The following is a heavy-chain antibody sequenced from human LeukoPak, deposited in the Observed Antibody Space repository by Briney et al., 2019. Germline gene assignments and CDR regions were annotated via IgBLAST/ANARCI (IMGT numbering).Heavy chain of an antibody. V-gene: IGHV1-18*01. Sequence: ASVKVSCKASGYTFTSYGISWVRQAPGQGLEWMGWISGYNGNTKHAQKLQGRVTMTTDTSTTTAYMELRSLRSDDTAVYYCARDGRHRYYYDSSGFYGSWFDPWGQGTLVTVSS. CDR2: ISGYNGNT. J-gene: IGHJ5*02. CDR1: GYTFTSYG. CDR3: ARDGRHRYYYDSSGFYGSWFDP. D-gene: IGHD3-22*01.